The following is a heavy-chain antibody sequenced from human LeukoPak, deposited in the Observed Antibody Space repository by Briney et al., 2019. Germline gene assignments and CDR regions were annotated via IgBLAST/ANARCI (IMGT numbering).Heavy chain of an antibody. D-gene: IGHD3-22*01. CDR3: ARSGVGYSLDH. CDR1: GFIFSSYW. Sequence: GGSLRLSCAASGFIFSSYWMHWVRQVPGKGLVWVARINSDRSDTAYADSVKGRFTISRDNAKDTLHLQMNSLRVEDTAVYHCARSGVGYSLDHWGQGIPVTVSS. CDR2: INSDRSDT. J-gene: IGHJ4*02. V-gene: IGHV3-74*01.